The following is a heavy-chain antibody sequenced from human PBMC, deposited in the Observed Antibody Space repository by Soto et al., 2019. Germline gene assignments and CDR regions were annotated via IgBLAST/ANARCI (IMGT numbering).Heavy chain of an antibody. CDR1: GGSISSYY. D-gene: IGHD5-18*01. V-gene: IGHV4-59*08. Sequence: QVQLQESGPGLVKPSETLSLTCTVSGGSISSYYWSWIRQPPGKGLEWIGCIYYSGSTNYNPSLKSRVTISVDTSKNQFSLKLSSVTAADTAVYYCARGGERSWIQLWSWGQGTLVTVSS. CDR2: IYYSGST. CDR3: ARGGERSWIQLWS. J-gene: IGHJ5*02.